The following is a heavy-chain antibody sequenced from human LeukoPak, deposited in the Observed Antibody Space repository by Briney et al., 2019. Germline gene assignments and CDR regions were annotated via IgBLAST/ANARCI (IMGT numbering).Heavy chain of an antibody. CDR1: GFPFSSYA. CDR2: ISNSDDST. CDR3: AKATGYLL. Sequence: PGESLRLSCAASGFPFSSYAMSWVRQAPGKGLEWVSTISNSDDSTYYADSVKGRFTTSRDNSENTLFLRMNSLRAEDTAVYYCAKATGYLLWGQGTLVIVSS. V-gene: IGHV3-23*01. J-gene: IGHJ4*02. D-gene: IGHD1-14*01.